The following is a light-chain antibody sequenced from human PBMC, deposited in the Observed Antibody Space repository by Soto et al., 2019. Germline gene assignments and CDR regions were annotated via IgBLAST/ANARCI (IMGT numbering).Light chain of an antibody. CDR2: EVT. Sequence: QSALTQPASVSGSPGQSITISCTGTSSDVGAYNYVFWYQQHPGKAPKLIIYEVTNRPSGVSNRFSGSKSGNTASLTISGLQAEDEADYYCSSYTSNNTLVFGRGTKLTVL. J-gene: IGLJ3*02. CDR1: SSDVGAYNY. V-gene: IGLV2-14*01. CDR3: SSYTSNNTLV.